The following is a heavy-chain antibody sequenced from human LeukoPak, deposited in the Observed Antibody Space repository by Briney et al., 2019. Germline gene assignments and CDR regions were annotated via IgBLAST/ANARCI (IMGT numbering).Heavy chain of an antibody. Sequence: SETLSLTCTVSGGSISSSSYYWGWIRQPPGKGLEWIGSIYYSGSTYYNPSLKSRVTISVDTSKNQFSLKLSSVTAADTAVYYCARDGLWIQNAFDIWGQGTMVTVSA. CDR2: IYYSGST. CDR1: GGSISSSSYY. V-gene: IGHV4-39*07. D-gene: IGHD5-18*01. CDR3: ARDGLWIQNAFDI. J-gene: IGHJ3*02.